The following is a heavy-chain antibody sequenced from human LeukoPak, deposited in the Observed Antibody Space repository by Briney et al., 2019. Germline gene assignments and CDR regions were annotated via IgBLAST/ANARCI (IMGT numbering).Heavy chain of an antibody. Sequence: SQTLSLTCAVSGDSISSGDYSWSWIRQPSGKGLEWIGYIFHGGHSFYNPSLKSRITISVDKSKNQFSLRLTSVTAADTAVYYCARELWFVNAPGSWFDPWGQGTLVTVSS. J-gene: IGHJ5*02. CDR2: IFHGGHS. CDR1: GDSISSGDYS. V-gene: IGHV4-30-2*01. CDR3: ARELWFVNAPGSWFDP. D-gene: IGHD3-10*01.